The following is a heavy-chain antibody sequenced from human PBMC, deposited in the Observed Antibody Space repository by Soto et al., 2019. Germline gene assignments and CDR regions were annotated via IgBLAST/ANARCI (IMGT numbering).Heavy chain of an antibody. Sequence: PGGSLRLSCAASGLPVSTNYMSWVRQAPGKGLEWVSVIYNDGKTYYADSVKSRFTISRDASKNTLHLQMDSLRDEDTAVYYCVRPLPSGQNYGMDVWGQGTTVTVSS. CDR3: VRPLPSGQNYGMDV. J-gene: IGHJ6*02. D-gene: IGHD3-10*01. V-gene: IGHV3-53*01. CDR2: IYNDGKT. CDR1: GLPVSTNY.